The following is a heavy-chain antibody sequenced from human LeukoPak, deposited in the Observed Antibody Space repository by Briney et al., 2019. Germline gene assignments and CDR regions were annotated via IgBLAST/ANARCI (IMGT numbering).Heavy chain of an antibody. CDR1: GYTFTSYG. V-gene: IGHV1-18*01. Sequence: ASVKVSCKASGYTFTSYGISWVRQAPGQGLEWMGWISAYNGNTNYAQELQGRVTMTTDTSTSTAYMELRSLRSDDTAVYYCARVLQSYGDYVRYYFDYWGQGTLVTVSS. CDR2: ISAYNGNT. J-gene: IGHJ4*02. CDR3: ARVLQSYGDYVRYYFDY. D-gene: IGHD4-17*01.